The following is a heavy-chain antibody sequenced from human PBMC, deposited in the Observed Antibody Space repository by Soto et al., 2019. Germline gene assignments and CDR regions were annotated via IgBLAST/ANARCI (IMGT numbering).Heavy chain of an antibody. J-gene: IGHJ4*02. V-gene: IGHV3-30*18. CDR3: AKDLSWGSESRGFDY. D-gene: IGHD3-22*01. CDR2: ISYDGSNK. Sequence: QVQLVESGGGVVQPGRSLRLSCAPSGFTFSTYGMHWVRQAPGKGLEWVAVISYDGSNKYYADSVKGRFTISRDNSKNTLFLQRNSLIAEDTAVYHCAKDLSWGSESRGFDYWGQGTLVTVSS. CDR1: GFTFSTYG.